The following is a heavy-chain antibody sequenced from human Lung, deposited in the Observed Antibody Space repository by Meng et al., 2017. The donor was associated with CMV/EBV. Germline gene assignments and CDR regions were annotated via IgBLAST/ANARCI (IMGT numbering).Heavy chain of an antibody. J-gene: IGHJ6*02. CDR3: ARQAGYQQLYYYYPMDV. V-gene: IGHV5-51*01. CDR1: GYSFTNYW. D-gene: IGHD2-2*01. Sequence: VESXKISCKGLGYSFTNYWIGWVRQMPGKGLEWLGIIYPDDSDTRYSPSFQGQVTISADRSISTAYLQWSSLKALDSAMYYCARQAGYQQLYYYYPMDVWGQGXTVTVSS. CDR2: IYPDDSDT.